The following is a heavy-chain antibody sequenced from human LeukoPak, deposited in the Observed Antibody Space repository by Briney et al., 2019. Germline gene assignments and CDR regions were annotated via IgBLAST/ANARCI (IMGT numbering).Heavy chain of an antibody. CDR2: ISGSGGST. CDR1: GFTFSSYA. D-gene: IGHD6-19*01. V-gene: IGHV3-23*01. Sequence: GGSLRLSCAASGFTFSSYAMSWVRQAPGKGLEWVSTISGSGGSTYYADSVKGRITISRDNSKNTLYLQMNSLRAEDTAVYYCAKSSGWTTYYYYGMDVWGQGTTVTVSS. CDR3: AKSSGWTTYYYYGMDV. J-gene: IGHJ6*02.